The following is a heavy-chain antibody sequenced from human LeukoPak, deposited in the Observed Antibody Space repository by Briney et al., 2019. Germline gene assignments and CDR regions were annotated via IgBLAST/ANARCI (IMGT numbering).Heavy chain of an antibody. CDR1: GFTFSSYS. D-gene: IGHD3-22*01. CDR3: ARVVITRGFDY. CDR2: LSSSSSYI. V-gene: IGHV3-21*01. Sequence: GGSLRLSCAASGFTFSSYSMNWVRRARGKGLEGVTSLSSSSSYIYYADSVKGRFTISRDNAKNSLYMQMNSLRAEDTAVYYCARVVITRGFDYWGQGTLVTVSS. J-gene: IGHJ4*02.